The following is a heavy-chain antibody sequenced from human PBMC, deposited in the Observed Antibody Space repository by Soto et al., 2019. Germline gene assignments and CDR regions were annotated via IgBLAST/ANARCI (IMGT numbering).Heavy chain of an antibody. Sequence: SCKASGYTFTSYGISWVRQAPGKGLEWVSVIYSGGSTYYADSVKGRFTISRDNAKNSLYLQMNSLRDEDTAVYYCARLEFRRPPYCMDVRGPAPTGTVS. CDR2: IYSGGST. CDR1: GYTFTSYG. V-gene: IGHV3-53*01. D-gene: IGHD3-10*01. J-gene: IGHJ6*02. CDR3: ARLEFRRPPYCMDV.